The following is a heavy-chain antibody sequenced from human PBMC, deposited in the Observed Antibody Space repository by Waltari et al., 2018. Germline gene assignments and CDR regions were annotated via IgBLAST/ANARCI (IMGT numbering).Heavy chain of an antibody. CDR3: ARERRVGAKPFDY. CDR2: IKQEGSEK. CDR1: GFTFSRYW. V-gene: IGHV3-7*01. D-gene: IGHD1-26*01. J-gene: IGHJ4*02. Sequence: EVQLVESGGGLVQPGGSLRLSCAASGFTFSRYWMSWFRRAPGKGLELVANIKQEGSEKYYVDSVKGRFTISRDNAKNSLYLQMNSLRAEDTAVYYCARERRVGAKPFDYWGQGTLVTVSS.